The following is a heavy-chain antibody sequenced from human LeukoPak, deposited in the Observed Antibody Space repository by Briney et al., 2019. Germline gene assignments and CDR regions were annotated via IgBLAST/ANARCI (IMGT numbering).Heavy chain of an antibody. CDR3: VCYYYDSSGYPYGY. CDR1: GFTFSSYS. CDR2: ISSSSSYI. J-gene: IGHJ4*02. Sequence: GGSLRLSCAASGFTFSSYSMNWVRQAPGKGLEWVPSISSSSSYIYYADSVKGRFTISRDNAKNSLYLQMNSLRAEDTAVYYCVCYYYDSSGYPYGYWGQGTLVTVSS. V-gene: IGHV3-21*01. D-gene: IGHD3-22*01.